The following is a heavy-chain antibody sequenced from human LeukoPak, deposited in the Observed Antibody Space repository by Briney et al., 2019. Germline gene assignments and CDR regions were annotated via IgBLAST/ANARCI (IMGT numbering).Heavy chain of an antibody. D-gene: IGHD3-10*02. CDR2: IKTDGSIA. CDR1: GFSFSFYW. J-gene: IGHJ6*04. CDR3: AELGITMIGGV. V-gene: IGHV3-74*01. Sequence: GGSLRLSCAASGFSFSFYWMHWVRQAPGKGPVWVSRIKTDGSIADYADSVKGRFTISRDNAKNSLYLQMNSLRAEDTAVHYCAELGITMIGGVWGKGTTVTISS.